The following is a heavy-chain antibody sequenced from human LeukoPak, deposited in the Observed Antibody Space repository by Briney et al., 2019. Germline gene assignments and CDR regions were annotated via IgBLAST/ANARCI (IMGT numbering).Heavy chain of an antibody. V-gene: IGHV1-8*03. CDR1: GYTFTSYD. J-gene: IGHJ6*03. CDR2: TNPNSGNT. Sequence: ASVKVSCKASGYTFTSYDINWVRQATGQGLEWMGWTNPNSGNTGYAQKFQGRVTITRNTSISTAYMELSSLRSEDTAVYYCARGRYSYGSYYYYYMDVWGKGTTVTVSS. CDR3: ARGRYSYGSYYYYYMDV. D-gene: IGHD5-18*01.